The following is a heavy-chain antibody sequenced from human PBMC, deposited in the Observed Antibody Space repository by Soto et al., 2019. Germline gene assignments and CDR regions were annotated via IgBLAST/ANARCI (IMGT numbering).Heavy chain of an antibody. CDR3: AITPRSSYGPFDY. Sequence: GGSLRLSCVASGFTFNDYYMSWIRQAPGKGLEWLSYTSVTSAYTNYAESVRGRFTISRDNAQNSLYLQMNSLRAEDTALYYCAITPRSSYGPFDYWGRGTLVTVSS. CDR2: TSVTSAYT. J-gene: IGHJ4*02. D-gene: IGHD5-18*01. CDR1: GFTFNDYY. V-gene: IGHV3-11*06.